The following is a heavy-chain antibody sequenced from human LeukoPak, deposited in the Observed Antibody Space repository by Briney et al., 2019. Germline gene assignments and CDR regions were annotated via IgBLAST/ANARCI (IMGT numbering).Heavy chain of an antibody. Sequence: GGSLRLSCAASGFTFSSYAMHWVRQAPGKGLEWVAVISYDGSNKYYADSVKGRFTISRDNSKNTLYLQMNSLRAEDTAVYYCARDQGENGASPFDYWGQGTLVTVSS. CDR2: ISYDGSNK. CDR1: GFTFSSYA. D-gene: IGHD3-16*01. CDR3: ARDQGENGASPFDY. J-gene: IGHJ4*02. V-gene: IGHV3-30-3*01.